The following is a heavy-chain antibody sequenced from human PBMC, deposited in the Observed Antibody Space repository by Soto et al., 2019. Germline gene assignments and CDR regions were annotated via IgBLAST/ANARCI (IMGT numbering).Heavy chain of an antibody. V-gene: IGHV4-31*03. CDR2: IYNTGTT. Sequence: SETLSLTCSVSGGSISTRGFYWSWIRQHPRKGLEWIGYIYNTGTTFYNPALKSRASLSVDTANNQFSLNLRSVTAADTGIYYCARVAFGYYENAVYYQFNWFDPWGQGILVTVSS. CDR1: GGSISTRGFY. CDR3: ARVAFGYYENAVYYQFNWFDP. D-gene: IGHD3-16*01. J-gene: IGHJ5*02.